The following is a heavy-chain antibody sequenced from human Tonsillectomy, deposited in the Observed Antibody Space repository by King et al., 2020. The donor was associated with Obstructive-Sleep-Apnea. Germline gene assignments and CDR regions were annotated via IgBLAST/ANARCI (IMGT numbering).Heavy chain of an antibody. CDR1: GFNVSINF. Sequence: VQLVESGGGLVQPGGSLRLSCAASGFNVSINFMSWVRQAPGKGLEWVSVIYSGGNTYYADSVKGRVPISRDNSKNTLHLQMISLRAEDTAVYYCARSFGWNYYYGLDVWGQGTTVTVPS. V-gene: IGHV3-66*01. CDR3: ARSFGWNYYYGLDV. CDR2: IYSGGNT. J-gene: IGHJ6*02. D-gene: IGHD6-19*01.